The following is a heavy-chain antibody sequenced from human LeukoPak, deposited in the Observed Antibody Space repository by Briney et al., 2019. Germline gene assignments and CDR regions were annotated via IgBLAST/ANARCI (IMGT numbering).Heavy chain of an antibody. CDR1: GYRFTSYW. D-gene: IGHD1-1*01. J-gene: IGHJ4*02. CDR2: IYPGDSDT. V-gene: IGHV5-51*01. Sequence: GESLKISCKSSGYRFTSYWIGWVRPMPGKGLEWMGIIYPGDSDTRYSPSFQGQVTISADKSISTAYLQWSSLKASDTAIYYCARITNNYFGYWGQGTLVTVSS. CDR3: ARITNNYFGY.